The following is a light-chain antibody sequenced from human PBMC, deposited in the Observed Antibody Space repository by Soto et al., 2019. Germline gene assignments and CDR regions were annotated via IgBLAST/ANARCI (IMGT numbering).Light chain of an antibody. V-gene: IGLV2-23*02. CDR2: EVT. Sequence: QSALTQPASVSGSPGQSITISCTGTSSDVGSHNFVSWYQQRPGKAPKLMIFEVTKRPSGVSSRFSASKSGNTASLTSSGVQAEDEADYYCCSYAGTTTWVFGGGTKLTVL. CDR1: SSDVGSHNF. CDR3: CSYAGTTTWV. J-gene: IGLJ3*02.